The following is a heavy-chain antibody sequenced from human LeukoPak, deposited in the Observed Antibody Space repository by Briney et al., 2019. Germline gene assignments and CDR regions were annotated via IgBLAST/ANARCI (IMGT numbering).Heavy chain of an antibody. Sequence: ASVKVSCKASGGTFSSYAISWVRQAPGQGLEWMGGIIPIFGTANYAQKFQGRVTITADESTSTAYVELSSLRSEDTAVYYCARVLGIFGVVTYFDYRGQGTLVTVSS. CDR3: ARVLGIFGVVTYFDY. CDR2: IIPIFGTA. J-gene: IGHJ4*02. D-gene: IGHD3-3*01. CDR1: GGTFSSYA. V-gene: IGHV1-69*13.